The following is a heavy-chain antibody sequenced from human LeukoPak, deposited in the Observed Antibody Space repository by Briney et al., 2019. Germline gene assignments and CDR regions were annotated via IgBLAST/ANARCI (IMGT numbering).Heavy chain of an antibody. CDR3: AREWNYYGSGIMDV. J-gene: IGHJ6*04. CDR2: IKQDGGEK. D-gene: IGHD3-10*01. Sequence: GGSLRLTCAASGFTFSSYWMSWVRQAPGKGLEWVANIKQDGGEKYYVGSVKGRFTVSRDNAKNSLYLQMNSLRAEDTAVYYCAREWNYYGSGIMDVWGKGTTVTVSS. CDR1: GFTFSSYW. V-gene: IGHV3-7*01.